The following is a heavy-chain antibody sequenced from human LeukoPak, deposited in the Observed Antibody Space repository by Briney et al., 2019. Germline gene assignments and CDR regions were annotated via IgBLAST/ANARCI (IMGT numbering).Heavy chain of an antibody. CDR3: ARGATFRGTYYMDV. D-gene: IGHD3-10*01. CDR1: GGPISTHY. Sequence: SETLSLTCIVSGGPISTHYWSWSRRPPGKGLEWIGYNDYSGSTNYNPSLKSRVTISVDTSKNQFSLKLNSVTAADTAVYYCARGATFRGTYYMDVWGKGTTVTVSS. CDR2: NDYSGST. V-gene: IGHV4-59*11. J-gene: IGHJ6*03.